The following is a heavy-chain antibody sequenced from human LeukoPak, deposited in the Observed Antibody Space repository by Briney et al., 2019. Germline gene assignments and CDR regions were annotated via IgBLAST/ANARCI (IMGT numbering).Heavy chain of an antibody. J-gene: IGHJ4*02. CDR3: ASSPLYGDYVDYYFDY. D-gene: IGHD4-17*01. V-gene: IGHV1-69*13. CDR1: GGTFISYA. Sequence: ASVKVSCKASGGTFISYAISWVRQAPGQGLEWMGGIIPIFGTANYAQKFQGRVTITADESTSTAYMELSSLRSEDTAVYYCASSPLYGDYVDYYFDYWGQGTLVTVSS. CDR2: IIPIFGTA.